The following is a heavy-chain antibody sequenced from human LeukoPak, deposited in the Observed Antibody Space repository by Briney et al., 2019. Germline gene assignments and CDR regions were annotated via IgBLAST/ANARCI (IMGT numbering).Heavy chain of an antibody. CDR1: GYSFTSYW. J-gene: IGHJ6*02. CDR3: ARRLSSSWYRYYYYYGMDV. V-gene: IGHV5-10-1*01. Sequence: GESLRISCQGSGYSFTSYWISWVRQMPGKGLEWMGRIDPSDSYTNYSPSFQGHVTISADKSISTAYLQCSSLKASDTAMYYCARRLSSSWYRYYYYYGMDVWGQGTTVTVSS. D-gene: IGHD6-13*01. CDR2: IDPSDSYT.